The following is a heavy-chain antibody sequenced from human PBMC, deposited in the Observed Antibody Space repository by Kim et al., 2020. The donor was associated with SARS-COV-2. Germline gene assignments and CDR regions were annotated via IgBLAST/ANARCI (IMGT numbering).Heavy chain of an antibody. Sequence: GGSLRLSCAASGFTFSSYAMSWVRQAPGKGLEWVSAISGSGGSTYYADSVKGRFTISRDNSKNTLYLQMNSLRAEDTAVYYCANGLYSSSWYHEVAYYYYGMDVWGQGTTVTISS. CDR3: ANGLYSSSWYHEVAYYYYGMDV. D-gene: IGHD6-13*01. J-gene: IGHJ6*02. V-gene: IGHV3-23*01. CDR2: ISGSGGST. CDR1: GFTFSSYA.